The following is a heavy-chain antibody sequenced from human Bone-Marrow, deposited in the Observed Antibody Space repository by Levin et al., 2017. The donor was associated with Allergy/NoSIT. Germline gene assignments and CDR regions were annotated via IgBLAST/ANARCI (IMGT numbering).Heavy chain of an antibody. V-gene: IGHV3-11*01. Sequence: GESLKISCAASGFTFSDYYMTWVRLAPGKGLEWISYISITGTTIYYADSVEGRFTISRDNAENSLYLQMDSLRVDDTAVYYCARVPGDYSSSHYYSYYGMDVWGQGTTVTVSS. CDR3: ARVPGDYSSSHYYSYYGMDV. J-gene: IGHJ6*02. CDR1: GFTFSDYY. D-gene: IGHD6-13*01. CDR2: ISITGTTI.